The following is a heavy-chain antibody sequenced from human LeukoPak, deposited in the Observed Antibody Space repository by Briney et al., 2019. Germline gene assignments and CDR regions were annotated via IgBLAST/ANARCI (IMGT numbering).Heavy chain of an antibody. CDR2: INPNSGGT. CDR3: ARDFQALFGASPYFDY. V-gene: IGHV1-2*02. Sequence: ASVKVSCKASGYTFTGYYMHWVRQAPGQGLEWMGWINPNSGGTNYAQKFQGRVTMTRDTSISTAYMELSSLRSEDTAVYYCARDFQALFGASPYFDYWGQGTLVTVSS. J-gene: IGHJ4*02. CDR1: GYTFTGYY. D-gene: IGHD3-10*01.